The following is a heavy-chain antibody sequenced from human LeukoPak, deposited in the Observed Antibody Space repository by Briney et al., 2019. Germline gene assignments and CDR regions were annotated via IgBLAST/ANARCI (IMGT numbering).Heavy chain of an antibody. V-gene: IGHV4-31*03. J-gene: IGHJ5*02. CDR1: GGSIYRNGYY. CDR2: IYYSGST. Sequence: SETLSLTCTVSGGSIYRNGYYWTWIRRHPGKGLEWIGYIYYSGSTYYNPSLKSRVSMSEDTSKNQFFLHLSSVTAADTAVYYCASAAGNWFDPWGPGTLVTVSS. D-gene: IGHD3-10*01. CDR3: ASAAGNWFDP.